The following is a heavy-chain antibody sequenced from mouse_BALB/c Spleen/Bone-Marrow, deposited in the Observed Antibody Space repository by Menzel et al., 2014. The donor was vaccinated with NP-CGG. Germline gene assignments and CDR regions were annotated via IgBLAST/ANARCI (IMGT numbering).Heavy chain of an antibody. V-gene: IGHV1-7*01. J-gene: IGHJ2*01. CDR3: ARSRTGTFIDY. D-gene: IGHD4-1*01. CDR1: GYTFTSYW. CDR2: INLSTGYT. Sequence: VQLKESGPELAKPWPSVRMSCTVSGYTFTSYWMHWVRQRPGPGMEWIGYINLSTGYTEYNQPFKDKPTLTADKSSSTSYIQLSSLTSENSAVYYCARSRTGTFIDYGGQGTTLTVSS.